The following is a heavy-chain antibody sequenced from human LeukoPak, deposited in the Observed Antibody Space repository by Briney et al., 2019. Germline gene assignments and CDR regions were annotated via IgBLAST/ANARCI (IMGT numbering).Heavy chain of an antibody. J-gene: IGHJ5*02. Sequence: GESLKISCKGSGYVFAGHWIGWVRQMPGKGLEWVGLISPGDSDTRYGPSFQGQVTMSADKSVNTAYLQWSSLKPSDTAMYYCARLSGHCSNGVCYNHWFDPWGQGTLVTVSS. V-gene: IGHV5-51*01. D-gene: IGHD2-8*01. CDR1: GYVFAGHW. CDR3: ARLSGHCSNGVCYNHWFDP. CDR2: ISPGDSDT.